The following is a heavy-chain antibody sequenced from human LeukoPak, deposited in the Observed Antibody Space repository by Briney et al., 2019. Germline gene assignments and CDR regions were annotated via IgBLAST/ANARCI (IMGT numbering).Heavy chain of an antibody. V-gene: IGHV3-33*01. CDR1: GFTFSSYG. J-gene: IGHJ4*02. D-gene: IGHD6-19*01. Sequence: PGRSLRLSCAASGFTFSSYGMHWVRQAPGKGLEWVAVIWYDGSNKYYADSVKGRFTISRDNSKNTLYLQMNSLRAEDTAVYYCARKVRGWYVGLDYWGQGTLVTVSS. CDR3: ARKVRGWYVGLDY. CDR2: IWYDGSNK.